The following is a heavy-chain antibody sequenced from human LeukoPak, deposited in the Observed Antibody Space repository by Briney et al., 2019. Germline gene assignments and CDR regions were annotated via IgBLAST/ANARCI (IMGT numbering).Heavy chain of an antibody. D-gene: IGHD6-19*01. CDR1: GYTFPRYG. J-gene: IGHJ4*02. CDR3: AREIYSSGSEYHFDY. V-gene: IGHV1-18*01. CDR2: ISAYNGNT. Sequence: ASVAVSCKASGYTFPRYGMSWVRQAPGQGLEWMGWISAYNGNTNYAQKVQGRVTMTTDTSTNTAYLELRSLRYDDTAVYYCAREIYSSGSEYHFDYWGQAALLTVSS.